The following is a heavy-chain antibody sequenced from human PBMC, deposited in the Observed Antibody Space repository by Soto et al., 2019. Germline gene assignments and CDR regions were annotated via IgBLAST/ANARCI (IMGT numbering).Heavy chain of an antibody. CDR2: IYYSGST. J-gene: IGHJ4*02. Sequence: SETLSLTCTVSGGSISSYYWSWIRQPPGKGLEWIGYIYYSGSTNYNPSLKSRVTISVDTSKNQFSLKLSSVTAADTAVYYCARGLNYGDWFFDYWGQGTLVTVSS. D-gene: IGHD4-17*01. CDR1: GGSISSYY. V-gene: IGHV4-59*01. CDR3: ARGLNYGDWFFDY.